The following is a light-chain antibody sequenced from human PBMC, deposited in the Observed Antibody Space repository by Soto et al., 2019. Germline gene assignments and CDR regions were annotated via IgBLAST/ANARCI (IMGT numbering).Light chain of an antibody. Sequence: EIVMTQSPTTLSVSPVERATLSFRASQSVSTNLAWYQQKPGQVPSLLIYGASTRATGIPDRFSGSGSGADFTLTISSLEPADFALYYCQQRADWPITFGPGTKVDIK. J-gene: IGKJ3*01. CDR2: GAS. CDR1: QSVSTN. V-gene: IGKV3D-15*01. CDR3: QQRADWPIT.